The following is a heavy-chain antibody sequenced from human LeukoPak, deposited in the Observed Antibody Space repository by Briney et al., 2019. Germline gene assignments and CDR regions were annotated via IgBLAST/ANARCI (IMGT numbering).Heavy chain of an antibody. J-gene: IGHJ4*02. Sequence: GGSLRLSCAASGFDFSVSAIHWVRQASGKGLEWVGRVRSKAKSYATTYGASVKGRFTISRDDSKKTAYLQMNSLKTEDTAVYYCTCSPRRDGYNPGFDYWGQGTLVTVSS. CDR3: TCSPRRDGYNPGFDY. CDR1: GFDFSVSA. D-gene: IGHD5-24*01. V-gene: IGHV3-73*01. CDR2: VRSKAKSYAT.